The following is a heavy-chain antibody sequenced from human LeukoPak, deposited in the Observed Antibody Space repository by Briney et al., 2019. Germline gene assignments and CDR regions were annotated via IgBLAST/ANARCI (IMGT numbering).Heavy chain of an antibody. D-gene: IGHD3-10*01. J-gene: IGHJ3*02. CDR3: AKGMEYYYGSGSYPDI. CDR2: ISGSGGSI. V-gene: IGHV3-23*01. Sequence: PGGSLRLSCAASGFTFSRYGMSWVRQAPGKRLEWVSAISGSGGSIYYADSVRGRLTLSRDNSKNQLYLQMSSVRAEDTAVYYCAKGMEYYYGSGSYPDIWGQGTMVTVSS. CDR1: GFTFSRYG.